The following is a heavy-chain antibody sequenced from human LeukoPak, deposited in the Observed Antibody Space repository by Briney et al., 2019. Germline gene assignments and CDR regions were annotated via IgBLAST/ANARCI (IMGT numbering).Heavy chain of an antibody. CDR1: GFTFNYAW. CDR2: TVSEIDGGTT. CDR3: TTDEDWNYARKDV. J-gene: IGHJ6*02. V-gene: IGHV3-15*04. D-gene: IGHD1-7*01. Sequence: GGSLRLSCAASGFTFNYAWMSWVRQVPGKGLEWVGQTVSEIDGGTTDYATPVKGRFTISRDDSKSTLYLQMNSLKIEDTAVYYCTTDEDWNYARKDVWGQGAAVIVSS.